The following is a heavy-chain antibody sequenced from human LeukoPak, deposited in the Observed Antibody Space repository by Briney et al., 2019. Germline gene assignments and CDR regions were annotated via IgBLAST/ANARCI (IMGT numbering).Heavy chain of an antibody. D-gene: IGHD3-22*01. CDR1: GYTFTSYY. CDR3: ARVPRDYYDSSGYYYFDY. J-gene: IGHJ4*02. CDR2: INPSGGST. V-gene: IGHV1-46*01. Sequence: ASVKVSCKASGYTFTSYYMHWVRQAPGQGLEWMGIINPSGGSTSYAQKFQGRVTMTRDTSTSTVYMELSSLRSVDTAVYYCARVPRDYYDSSGYYYFDYWGQGTLVTVSS.